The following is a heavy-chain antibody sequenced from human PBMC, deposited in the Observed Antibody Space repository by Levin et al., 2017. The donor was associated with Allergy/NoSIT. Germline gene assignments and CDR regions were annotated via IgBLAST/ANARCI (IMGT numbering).Heavy chain of an antibody. CDR1: GYTFTGYY. V-gene: IGHV1-2*02. D-gene: IGHD2-2*01. J-gene: IGHJ3*02. CDR3: ASWRQYRLVQGDAFDI. Sequence: ASVKVSCKASGYTFTGYYMHWVRQAPGQGLEWMGWINPNSGGTKYAQKFQGRVTMTRDTSISTAYMELSRLRSDDTAVYYCASWRQYRLVQGDAFDIWGQGTMVTVSS. CDR2: INPNSGGT.